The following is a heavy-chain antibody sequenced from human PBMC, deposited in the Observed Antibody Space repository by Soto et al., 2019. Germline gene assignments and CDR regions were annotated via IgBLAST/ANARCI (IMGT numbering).Heavy chain of an antibody. CDR3: ARFSGTTWVFDY. CDR2: ISSSSSYI. V-gene: IGHV3-21*01. Sequence: GGSLRLSCAASGFTFSSYSMNWVRQAPGKGLEWVSSISSSSSYIYYADSVKGRFTISRDNAKNSLYLQMNSLRAEDTAVYYCARFSGTTWVFDYWGQGTLVTVSS. CDR1: GFTFSSYS. D-gene: IGHD1-1*01. J-gene: IGHJ4*02.